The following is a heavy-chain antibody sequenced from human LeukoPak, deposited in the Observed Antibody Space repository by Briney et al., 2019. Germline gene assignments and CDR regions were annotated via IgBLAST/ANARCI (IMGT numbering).Heavy chain of an antibody. CDR1: GGSISSGGYY. Sequence: SETLSLTCTVSGGSISSGGYYWSWIRQHPGKGLEWIGYIYYSGSTYYNPSLKGRVTISVDTSKNQFSLKLSSVTAADTAVYYCASSAGRLWFGELSRWGQGTLVTVSS. CDR3: ASSAGRLWFGELSR. J-gene: IGHJ4*02. D-gene: IGHD3-10*01. V-gene: IGHV4-31*03. CDR2: IYYSGST.